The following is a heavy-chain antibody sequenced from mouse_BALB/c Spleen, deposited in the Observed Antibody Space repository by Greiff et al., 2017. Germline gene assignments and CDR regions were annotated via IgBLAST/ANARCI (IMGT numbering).Heavy chain of an antibody. CDR2: IYPGNSDT. J-gene: IGHJ2*01. V-gene: IGHV1-5*01. CDR1: GYTFTSYW. Sequence: EVKLEESGTVLARPGASVKMSCKASGYTFTSYWMHWVKQRPGQGLEWIGAIYPGNSDTSYNQKFKGKAKLTAVTSTSTAYMELSSLTTEDSAVYYCTDSSGWEGYFDYWGQGTTLTVSS. CDR3: TDSSGWEGYFDY. D-gene: IGHD3-2*01.